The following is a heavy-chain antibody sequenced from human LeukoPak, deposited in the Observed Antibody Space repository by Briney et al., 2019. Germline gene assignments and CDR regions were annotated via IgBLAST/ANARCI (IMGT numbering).Heavy chain of an antibody. CDR1: GFTFSSYS. CDR3: ARERGSIAAAGTPYFDY. Sequence: GGSLRLSCAASGFTFSSYSMNWVRQAQGKGLEWVSSISSRSSYIYYADSVKGRFTISRDNAKNSLYLQMNSLRAEDTAVYYCARERGSIAAAGTPYFDYWGQGTLVTVSS. D-gene: IGHD6-13*01. V-gene: IGHV3-21*01. J-gene: IGHJ4*02. CDR2: ISSRSSYI.